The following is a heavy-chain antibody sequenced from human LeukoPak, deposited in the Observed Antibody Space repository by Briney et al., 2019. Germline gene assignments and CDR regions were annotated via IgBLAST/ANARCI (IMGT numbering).Heavy chain of an antibody. CDR1: GGSISSYY. CDR3: ARGTKTGYTGYDWNY. CDR2: IYYSGST. V-gene: IGHV4-59*01. D-gene: IGHD5-12*01. Sequence: SETLSLTCTVSGGSISSYYWSWIRQPPGKGLEWIGYIYYSGSTSYNPSLKSRVTISVDTSSNQFSLILASVTAADTAVYYCARGTKTGYTGYDWNYWGQGSLVTVSS. J-gene: IGHJ4*02.